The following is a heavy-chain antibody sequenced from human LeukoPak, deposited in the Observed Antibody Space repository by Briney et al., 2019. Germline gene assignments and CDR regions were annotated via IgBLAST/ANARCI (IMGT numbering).Heavy chain of an antibody. V-gene: IGHV3-74*01. D-gene: IGHD5-18*01. Sequence: GGSLRLSCVASGFTFSNYWMHWVRQGPGTGLVWVSRINPDGSDTSDANSVKGRFSISRDNAKNTLYLQMNSLRAEDTAVYSCARHLSGVTGYTYGRGIDYWGQGTLVTVSS. J-gene: IGHJ4*02. CDR2: INPDGSDT. CDR3: ARHLSGVTGYTYGRGIDY. CDR1: GFTFSNYW.